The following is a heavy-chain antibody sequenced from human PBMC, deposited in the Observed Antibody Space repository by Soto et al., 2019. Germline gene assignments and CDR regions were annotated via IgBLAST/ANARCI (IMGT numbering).Heavy chain of an antibody. CDR2: IYYSGST. Sequence: QVQLQESGPGLVKPSETLSLTCTVSGGSVSSGSYYWSWIRQPPGKGLEWIGYIYYSGSTNYNPSLKSRVTKSVDTSKNQFSLKLSSVTAADTAVYYCASTMVRGVMDDYWGQGTLVTVSS. V-gene: IGHV4-61*01. CDR1: GGSVSSGSYY. J-gene: IGHJ4*02. CDR3: ASTMVRGVMDDY. D-gene: IGHD3-10*01.